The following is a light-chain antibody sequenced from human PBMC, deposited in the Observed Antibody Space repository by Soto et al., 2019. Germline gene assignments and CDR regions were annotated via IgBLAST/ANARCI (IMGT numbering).Light chain of an antibody. CDR1: LGITNY. CDR3: QKYNSAPWT. V-gene: IGKV1-27*01. CDR2: AAS. J-gene: IGKJ1*01. Sequence: DIQMTQSPSSLSASVGDRVTITCRASLGITNYLAWYQQKPGKAPNLLIYAASTLQSGVPSRFSVSGSGTYFTLTISSLQPDDVATYYCQKYNSAPWTLGQGTKVEIK.